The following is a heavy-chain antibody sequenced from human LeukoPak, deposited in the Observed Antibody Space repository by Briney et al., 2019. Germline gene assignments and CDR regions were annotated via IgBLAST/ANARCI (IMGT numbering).Heavy chain of an antibody. CDR2: IIPIFGTA. CDR1: GGTFSSYA. V-gene: IGHV1-69*13. CDR3: AGVSGDRIIFGY. Sequence: ASVKVSCKASGGTFSSYAIGWVRQAPGQGLEWVGGIIPIFGTANYAQKFQGRVTITADESTSTAYMELSSLRSEDTAVYYCAGVSGDRIIFGYRDQGTLVTVSS. J-gene: IGHJ4*02. D-gene: IGHD2-21*01.